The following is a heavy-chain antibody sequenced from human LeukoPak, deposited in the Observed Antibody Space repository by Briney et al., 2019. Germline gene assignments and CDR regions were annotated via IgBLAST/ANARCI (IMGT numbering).Heavy chain of an antibody. CDR1: GFTFSSYA. J-gene: IGHJ3*02. CDR3: VPEGFDI. V-gene: IGHV3-23*01. Sequence: GGSLRLSCAASGFTFSSYAMSWVRQAPGKGLEWISIISGSGSSAYYADSVKGRFIISRDNFKNTVNREMSSLRAEDTAVYYCVPEGFDIWGQGTMVTVSS. CDR2: ISGSGSSA.